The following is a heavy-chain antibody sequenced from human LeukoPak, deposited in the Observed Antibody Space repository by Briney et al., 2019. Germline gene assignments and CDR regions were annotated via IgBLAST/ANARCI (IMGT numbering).Heavy chain of an antibody. D-gene: IGHD6-19*01. J-gene: IGHJ5*02. CDR2: IYYSGST. CDR1: GGSISSYY. Sequence: SETLSLTCTVSGGSISSYYWSWIRQPPGKGLEWIGYIYYSGSTNYNPSLKSRVTISVDTSKNQFSLKLSSVTAADTAVYYCARTKSSGWYLHWFDPWGQGTLVTVSS. CDR3: ARTKSSGWYLHWFDP. V-gene: IGHV4-59*01.